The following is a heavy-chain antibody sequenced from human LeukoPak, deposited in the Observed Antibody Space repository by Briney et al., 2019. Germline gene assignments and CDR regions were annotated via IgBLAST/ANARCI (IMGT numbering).Heavy chain of an antibody. Sequence: ASVKVSCKASGYTFTCYYMHWVRQAPGQGLEWMGWINPNSGGTNHAQKFQGRVTMTRDTSISTAYMEMSRLRSDDTAVYYCARDRGYDFWSGYYGFYFDYWGQGTLVTVSS. J-gene: IGHJ4*02. D-gene: IGHD3-3*01. CDR2: INPNSGGT. V-gene: IGHV1-2*02. CDR1: GYTFTCYY. CDR3: ARDRGYDFWSGYYGFYFDY.